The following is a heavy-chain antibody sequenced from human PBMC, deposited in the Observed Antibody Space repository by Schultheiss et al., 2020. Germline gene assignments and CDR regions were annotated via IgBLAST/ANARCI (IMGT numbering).Heavy chain of an antibody. Sequence: SETLSLTCTVSGGSISSGGYSWSWIRQPPGKGLEWIGYIYHSGSTYYNPSLKSRVTISVDTSKNQFSLKLSSVTAADTAVYYCARDSRHYYYDSSGYPTSYGMDVWGQGTTVTVSS. J-gene: IGHJ6*02. CDR3: ARDSRHYYYDSSGYPTSYGMDV. CDR2: IYHSGST. V-gene: IGHV4-30-2*01. CDR1: GGSISSGGYS. D-gene: IGHD3-22*01.